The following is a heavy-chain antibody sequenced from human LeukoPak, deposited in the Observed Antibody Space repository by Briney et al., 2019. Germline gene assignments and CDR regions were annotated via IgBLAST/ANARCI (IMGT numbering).Heavy chain of an antibody. V-gene: IGHV1-69*05. CDR2: IIPIFGTA. CDR1: GGTFSSYA. D-gene: IGHD1-1*01. CDR3: AIGLDPIRYYFDY. Sequence: SVKVSCKASGGTFSSYAISWVRQAPGQGLEWMGGIIPIFGTANYAQKFQGRVTITTDESTSTAYMELSSLGSEDTAVYYCAIGLDPIRYYFDYWGQGTLVTVSS. J-gene: IGHJ4*02.